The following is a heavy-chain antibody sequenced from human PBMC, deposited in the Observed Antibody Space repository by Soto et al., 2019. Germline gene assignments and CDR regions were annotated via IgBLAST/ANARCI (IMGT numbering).Heavy chain of an antibody. CDR1: GFTFSSYA. D-gene: IGHD4-17*01. J-gene: IGHJ6*02. CDR2: IWYDGSNK. V-gene: IGHV3-33*01. CDR3: ASDGDYAHYYGMDV. Sequence: QVQVVESGGGVVQPGRSLRLSCAASGFTFSSYAMHWVRQGPGKGLEWVAVIWYDGSNKYYADSVKGRFTISRDNAKNTVYLQMNSLRAEDTAVYYCASDGDYAHYYGMDVWGQGTTVTFSS.